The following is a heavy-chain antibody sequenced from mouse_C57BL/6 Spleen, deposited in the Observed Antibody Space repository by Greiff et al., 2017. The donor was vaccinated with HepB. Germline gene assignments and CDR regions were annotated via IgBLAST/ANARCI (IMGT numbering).Heavy chain of an antibody. CDR2: ISYSGST. CDR1: GYSITSGYD. Sequence: EVKLMESGPGMVKPSQSLSLTCTVTGYSITSGYDWHWIRHFPGNKLEWMGYISYSGSTNYNPSLKSRISITHDTSKNHFFLKLNSVTTEDTATYYCARDRATTVVAPGYFDVWGTGTTVTVSS. CDR3: ARDRATTVVAPGYFDV. V-gene: IGHV3-1*01. D-gene: IGHD1-1*01. J-gene: IGHJ1*03.